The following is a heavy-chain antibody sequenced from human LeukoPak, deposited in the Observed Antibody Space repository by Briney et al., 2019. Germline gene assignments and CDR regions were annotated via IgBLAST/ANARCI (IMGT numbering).Heavy chain of an antibody. J-gene: IGHJ3*02. CDR3: ARAASSGSYGTYAFDI. CDR2: ISSSGSTI. Sequence: GGSLRLSCAASGFTFSDYYMSWIRQAPGKGLEWVSYISSSGSTIYYADSVKGRFTISRDNAKNSLYLQMNSLRAEDTAVYYCARAASSGSYGTYAFDIWGQGTMVTVSS. V-gene: IGHV3-11*01. D-gene: IGHD1-26*01. CDR1: GFTFSDYY.